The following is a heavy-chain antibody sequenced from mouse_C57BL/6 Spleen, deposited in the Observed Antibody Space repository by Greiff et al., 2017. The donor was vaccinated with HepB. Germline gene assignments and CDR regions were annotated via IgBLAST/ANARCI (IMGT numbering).Heavy chain of an antibody. CDR3: ARLHDDDEGDYAMDY. D-gene: IGHD2-4*01. CDR1: GYTFTSYW. V-gene: IGHV1-64*01. CDR2: IHPNSGST. J-gene: IGHJ4*01. Sequence: QVQLQQPGAELVKPGASVKLSCKASGYTFTSYWMHWVKQRPGQGLEWIGMIHPNSGSTNYNEKFKSKATLTVDKSSSTAYMQLSSLTSEDSAVYYCARLHDDDEGDYAMDYWGQGTSVTVST.